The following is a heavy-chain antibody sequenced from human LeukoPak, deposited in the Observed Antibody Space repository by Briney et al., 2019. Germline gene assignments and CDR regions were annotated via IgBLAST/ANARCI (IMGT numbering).Heavy chain of an antibody. CDR3: ARGEFSWFDP. CDR2: IYYSGST. V-gene: IGHV4-39*07. CDR1: GGSISRSSYY. J-gene: IGHJ5*02. Sequence: PSETLSLTCTVSGGSISRSSYYWGWIRQPPGKGLEWVGSIYYSGSTYYNPSLNSRVTISVDTSKNQFSLKLSSVTAADTAVYYCARGEFSWFDPWGQGTLVTVSS. D-gene: IGHD3-10*01.